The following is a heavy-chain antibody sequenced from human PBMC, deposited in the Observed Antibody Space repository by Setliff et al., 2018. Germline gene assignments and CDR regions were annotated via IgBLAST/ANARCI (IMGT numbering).Heavy chain of an antibody. CDR3: ARGGPQTYNYDSSGYYLGLAAFDI. J-gene: IGHJ3*02. V-gene: IGHV3-23*01. CDR1: GFTFSSYA. CDR2: ISGSGGST. D-gene: IGHD3-22*01. Sequence: GESLKLSCAASGFTFSSYAMSWVRQAPGKGLEWVSAISGSGGSTYYADSVKGRFTISRDNSKNTLYLQMNSLRAADTAVYYCARGGPQTYNYDSSGYYLGLAAFDIWGQGTMVTVSS.